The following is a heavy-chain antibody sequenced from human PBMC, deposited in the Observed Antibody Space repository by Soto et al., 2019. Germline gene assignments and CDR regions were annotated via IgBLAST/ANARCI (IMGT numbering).Heavy chain of an antibody. CDR3: SRESEQWLNNRAEYFQH. CDR1: GFTFSSYA. D-gene: IGHD6-19*01. J-gene: IGHJ1*01. Sequence: QVPLVESGGGVGQPGRSLRLSCAASGFTFSSYAMHWVRQAPGKGLEWVAVISYDGSNKYYADSVKGRFTISRDNSKNTLYVQMNSRRAEDTAVYYCSRESEQWLNNRAEYFQHWGQGTLVTVSS. V-gene: IGHV3-30-3*01. CDR2: ISYDGSNK.